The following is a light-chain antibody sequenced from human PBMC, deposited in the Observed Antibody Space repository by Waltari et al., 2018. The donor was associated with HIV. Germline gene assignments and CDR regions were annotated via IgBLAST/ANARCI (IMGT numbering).Light chain of an antibody. Sequence: SYELTPPPSVSVSPGKIASLTRAGVELADRYACWNQQKPGHSLSLVIYHETKRPSGIPQQFSGSNSGTTATLTISGTQAMDEADYYCQARDSSTVVFGGGTKLTVL. V-gene: IGLV3-1*01. J-gene: IGLJ2*01. CDR2: HET. CDR1: ELADRY. CDR3: QARDSSTVV.